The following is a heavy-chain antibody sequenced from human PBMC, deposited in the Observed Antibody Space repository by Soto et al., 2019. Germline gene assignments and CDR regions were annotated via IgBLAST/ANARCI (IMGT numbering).Heavy chain of an antibody. D-gene: IGHD5-12*01. CDR3: ARATSVDAY. Sequence: EVQLVESGGDLVQPGGSLRLSCAASGFAFSGYWMSWVRQAPGKGLEGVANIKQDGSEKYYVDSVKGRFTISRDNAKKSLYLQMNSLRVEDTAVYYCARATSVDAYWGQGTLVTVSS. V-gene: IGHV3-7*01. J-gene: IGHJ4*02. CDR1: GFAFSGYW. CDR2: IKQDGSEK.